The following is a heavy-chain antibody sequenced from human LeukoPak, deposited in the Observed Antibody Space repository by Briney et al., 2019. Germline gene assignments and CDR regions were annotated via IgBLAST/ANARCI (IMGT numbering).Heavy chain of an antibody. CDR3: ARGYERGPYYYDSSGYYPPDY. J-gene: IGHJ4*02. D-gene: IGHD3-22*01. Sequence: GGSLRLSCAASGFTFSSYSMNWVRQAPGKGLEWVSSISSSSSYIYYADSVKGRFTISRENAKNSLYLQMNSLRAEDTAVYYCARGYERGPYYYDSSGYYPPDYWGQGTLVTVSS. CDR2: ISSSSSYI. CDR1: GFTFSSYS. V-gene: IGHV3-21*01.